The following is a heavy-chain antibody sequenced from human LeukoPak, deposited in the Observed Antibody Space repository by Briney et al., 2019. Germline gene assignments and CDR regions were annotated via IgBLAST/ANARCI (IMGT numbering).Heavy chain of an antibody. V-gene: IGHV1-46*01. CDR3: ARSEILLWFGELYPRFDP. Sequence: ASVKVSCKASGYTFTSYYMHWVRQAPGQGLEWMGIINPSGGSTSYAQKFQGRVTMTRNTSISTAYMELSSLRSEDTAVYYCARSEILLWFGELYPRFDPWGQGTLVTVSS. D-gene: IGHD3-10*01. CDR1: GYTFTSYY. CDR2: INPSGGST. J-gene: IGHJ5*02.